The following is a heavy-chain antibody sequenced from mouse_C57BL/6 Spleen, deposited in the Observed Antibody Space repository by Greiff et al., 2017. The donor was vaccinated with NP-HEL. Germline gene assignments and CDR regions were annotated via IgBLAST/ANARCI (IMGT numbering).Heavy chain of an antibody. Sequence: VQGVESGPGLVQPSQSLSITCTVSGFSLTSYGVHWVRQSPGQGLEWLGVIWRGGSADYNAAFISRLSISKDNSKSKVFFKMNSLQADDTAIYYCAREGFAYWGQGTLVTVAA. V-gene: IGHV2-2*01. CDR3: AREGFAY. J-gene: IGHJ3*01. CDR2: IWRGGSA. CDR1: GFSLTSYG.